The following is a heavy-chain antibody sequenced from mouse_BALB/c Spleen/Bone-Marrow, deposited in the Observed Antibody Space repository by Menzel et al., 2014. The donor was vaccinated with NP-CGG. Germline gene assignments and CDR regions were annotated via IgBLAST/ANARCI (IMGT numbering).Heavy chain of an antibody. D-gene: IGHD2-4*01. Sequence: VKLVESGPGLVSPSQSLSITCTVSGFSLTGYGVLWVRLPSGKFLAFLGMIWGDGSTDYNSALKSKLSISKDNSKSQVFLKMNSLQTDDTARYYCARDSFLITRALDYWGQGTSVTVSS. CDR1: GFSLTGYG. V-gene: IGHV2-6-7*01. J-gene: IGHJ4*01. CDR3: ARDSFLITRALDY. CDR2: IWGDGST.